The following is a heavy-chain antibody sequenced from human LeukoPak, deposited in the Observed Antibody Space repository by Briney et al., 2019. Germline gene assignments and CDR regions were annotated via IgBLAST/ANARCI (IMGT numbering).Heavy chain of an antibody. CDR3: ARSLAYGVDFDL. D-gene: IGHD4-17*01. CDR2: INPSGGST. J-gene: IGHJ2*01. V-gene: IGHV1-46*01. CDR1: GYTFTSYY. Sequence: ASVKVSCKASGYTFTSYYMHWVRQASGQGLEWMGIINPSGGSTSYAQKFQGRVTMTTETSTSTVYMEMRSLRSDDTAVYYCARSLAYGVDFDLWGRGTLVTVSS.